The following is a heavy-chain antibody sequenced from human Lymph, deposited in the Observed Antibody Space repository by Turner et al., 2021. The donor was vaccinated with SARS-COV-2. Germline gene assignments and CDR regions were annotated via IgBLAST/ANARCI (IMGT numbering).Heavy chain of an antibody. Sequence: EVQLLESGGGLVQPGGSLRLSCAGSGLNFSSYAMSWVRQAPGKGLEWVLSISGGGGSTYYADSVKGRFTISRDNSKNTLYLQMNSLRAEDTAVYYCAKNEMALIVVVITLFDYWGQGTLVTVSS. V-gene: IGHV3-23*01. J-gene: IGHJ4*02. D-gene: IGHD3-22*01. CDR1: GLNFSSYA. CDR3: AKNEMALIVVVITLFDY. CDR2: ISGGGGST.